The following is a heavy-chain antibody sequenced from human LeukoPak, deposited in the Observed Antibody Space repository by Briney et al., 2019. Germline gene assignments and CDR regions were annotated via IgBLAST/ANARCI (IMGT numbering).Heavy chain of an antibody. J-gene: IGHJ4*02. Sequence: ASVKVSCKASSYIFTSYDINWVRQATGQGLEWMGWMNRHNGITAYAQKFQGRVTISRNTSISTAHIELSSLRSEDTAVYYCAREDYYDSGSNDYWGQGTLVTVSS. CDR2: MNRHNGIT. D-gene: IGHD3-22*01. V-gene: IGHV1-8*03. CDR1: SYIFTSYD. CDR3: AREDYYDSGSNDY.